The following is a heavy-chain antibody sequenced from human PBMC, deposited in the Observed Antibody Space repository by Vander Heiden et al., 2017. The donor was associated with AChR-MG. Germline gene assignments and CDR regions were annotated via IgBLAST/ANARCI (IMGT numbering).Heavy chain of an antibody. V-gene: IGHV3-48*03. CDR3: ARGFGQWLALDY. CDR2: ISSSGSTI. D-gene: IGHD6-19*01. Sequence: EVQLVESGGGLVQPGGSLRLSCAASGFTFSSYEMNWVRQAPGKGLEWVSYISSSGSTIYYADSVKGRFTISRDNAKNSLYLQMNSLRAEDTAVYYCARGFGQWLALDYWGQGTLVTVSS. J-gene: IGHJ4*02. CDR1: GFTFSSYE.